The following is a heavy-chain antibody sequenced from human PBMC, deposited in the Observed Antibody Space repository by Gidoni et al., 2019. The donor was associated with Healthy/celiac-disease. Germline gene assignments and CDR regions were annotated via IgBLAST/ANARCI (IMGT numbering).Heavy chain of an antibody. D-gene: IGHD1-7*01. Sequence: EVQLVESGGGLVQPGGSLKICCAAYGFHFSGSAMHWVRQASGKGLEWVGRIRSKANSYDTAFAASVKGRFTISRDDSKNTAYLQMNSLKTEDTAVYYCTRYGNYPPIDYWGQGTLVTVSS. J-gene: IGHJ4*02. CDR1: GFHFSGSA. CDR3: TRYGNYPPIDY. V-gene: IGHV3-73*01. CDR2: IRSKANSYDT.